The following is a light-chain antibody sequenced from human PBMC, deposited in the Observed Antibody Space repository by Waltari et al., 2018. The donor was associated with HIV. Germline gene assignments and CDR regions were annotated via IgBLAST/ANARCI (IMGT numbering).Light chain of an antibody. V-gene: IGKV3-15*01. CDR3: QQYNNWQGT. CDR2: DAS. Sequence: IVMTQSPATLSLSPGERASLSCRASQRVSSNLAWYQQKLGQSPSLLLYDASTRATGIPVRFSGSGSGTEFTLTISSLQSEDFAVYYCQQYNNWQGTFGQGTKLEIK. J-gene: IGKJ2*02. CDR1: QRVSSN.